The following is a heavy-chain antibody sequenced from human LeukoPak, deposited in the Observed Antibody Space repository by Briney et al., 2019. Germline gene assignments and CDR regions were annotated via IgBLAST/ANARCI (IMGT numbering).Heavy chain of an antibody. Sequence: SETLSLTCAVYGGSFSGYYWSWIRQPPGKGLESIGEINHSGSTNYNPSLKSRVTISVDTSKNQFSLKLSSVTAADTAVYYCAYRQLVQVGEEDYWGQGTLVTVSS. CDR3: AYRQLVQVGEEDY. CDR1: GGSFSGYY. CDR2: INHSGST. D-gene: IGHD6-13*01. V-gene: IGHV4-34*01. J-gene: IGHJ4*02.